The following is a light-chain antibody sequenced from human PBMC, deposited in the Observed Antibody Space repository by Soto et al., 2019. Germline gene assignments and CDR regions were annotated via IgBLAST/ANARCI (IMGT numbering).Light chain of an antibody. CDR1: QNVNRN. V-gene: IGKV3-15*01. Sequence: EVGMTQSPATMSATPGERVVLSCRASQNVNRNLAWYQQRPGQAPRLLIYGASTRATGIPARLSGSWSGAEFTLTVSRLQCEDLAVYYCQQYDDWPPWTFGQGTKVEIK. CDR2: GAS. J-gene: IGKJ1*01. CDR3: QQYDDWPPWT.